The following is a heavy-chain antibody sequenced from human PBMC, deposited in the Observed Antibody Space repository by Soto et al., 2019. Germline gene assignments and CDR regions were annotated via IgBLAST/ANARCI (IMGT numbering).Heavy chain of an antibody. J-gene: IGHJ4*02. CDR1: GFTFYNYG. Sequence: GGSLRLSCAASGFTFYNYGMNWVRQAPGKGLEWVSGISGSGGSTYYADSVKGRFTISRDNSKNTLYLQMNSLRAEDTAIYYCAKDPHSGSLLIFDYWGQGTLVTVSS. D-gene: IGHD1-26*01. V-gene: IGHV3-23*01. CDR2: ISGSGGST. CDR3: AKDPHSGSLLIFDY.